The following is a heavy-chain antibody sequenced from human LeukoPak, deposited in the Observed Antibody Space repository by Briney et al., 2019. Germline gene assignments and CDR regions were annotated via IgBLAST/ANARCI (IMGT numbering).Heavy chain of an antibody. CDR3: ARDGYSFGYGAFDI. CDR2: IYNSVST. CDR1: GGSINNYF. J-gene: IGHJ3*02. V-gene: IGHV4-59*01. Sequence: SETLSLTCTVSGGSINNYFWFWIRQSPAKGLEWIGYIYNSVSTSYNPSLKSRVTVSVDTSKNQISLNLRAVTAADTAVYYCARDGYSFGYGAFDIWGQGTMVTVSS. D-gene: IGHD5-18*01.